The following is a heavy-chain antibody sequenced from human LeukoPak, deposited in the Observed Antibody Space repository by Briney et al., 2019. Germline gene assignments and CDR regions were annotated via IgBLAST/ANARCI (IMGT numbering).Heavy chain of an antibody. D-gene: IGHD4-17*01. Sequence: GGSLRLSCAASGFTLSSYSMNWVRQAPGKGLEWVSVIYSGGSTYYADSVKGRFTISRDNSKNTLYLQMNSLRAEDTAVYYCARGSDYGLDYWGQGTLVTVSS. V-gene: IGHV3-53*01. J-gene: IGHJ4*02. CDR3: ARGSDYGLDY. CDR1: GFTLSSYS. CDR2: IYSGGST.